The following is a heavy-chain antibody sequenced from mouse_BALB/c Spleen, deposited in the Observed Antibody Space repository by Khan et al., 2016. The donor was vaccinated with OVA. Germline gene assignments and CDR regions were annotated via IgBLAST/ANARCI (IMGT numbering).Heavy chain of an antibody. J-gene: IGHJ1*01. CDR3: ARSGGNFHWYFDV. CDR2: ISSGSSTI. CDR1: GFTFSSFG. Sequence: VHLVESGGGLVQPGGSRKLSCVVSGFTFSSFGMHWVRQAPKKGLEWVAYISSGSSTIYYVDTVKGRFTISRDNPKNTLFLQMTSLRSEDTAMYYCARSGGNFHWYFDVWGAGTSVTVSS. V-gene: IGHV5-17*02. D-gene: IGHD2-1*01.